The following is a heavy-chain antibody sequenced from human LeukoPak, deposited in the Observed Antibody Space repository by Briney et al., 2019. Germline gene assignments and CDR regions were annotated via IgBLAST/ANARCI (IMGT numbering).Heavy chain of an antibody. CDR3: ARDYGGRRDGPDDY. J-gene: IGHJ4*02. CDR1: GFTFRSYS. Sequence: GGSLRLSCAASGFTFRSYSVNWVREALGKWLECLSSISSSSSYIYYADSVKGRFTISRDDAKNSLYLQMNSLRAEDTAVYYCARDYGGRRDGPDDYWGQGTLVTVSS. CDR2: ISSSSSYI. V-gene: IGHV3-21*01. D-gene: IGHD5-24*01.